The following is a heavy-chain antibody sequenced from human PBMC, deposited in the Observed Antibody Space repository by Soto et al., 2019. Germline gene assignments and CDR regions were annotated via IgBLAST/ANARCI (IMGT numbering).Heavy chain of an antibody. CDR3: VKGLWSGYSPFYY. Sequence: QVQLVESGGGVVQPGRSLRLSCAASGFTLRSNGMHWVRQAPGKGLEWVAITSYDGTNEYYADSVKGRFTISRDNSKNTVYLQMNSLRVEDTAVYYCVKGLWSGYSPFYYWGQGTLVTVSS. D-gene: IGHD3-3*01. J-gene: IGHJ4*02. V-gene: IGHV3-30*18. CDR1: GFTLRSNG. CDR2: TSYDGTNE.